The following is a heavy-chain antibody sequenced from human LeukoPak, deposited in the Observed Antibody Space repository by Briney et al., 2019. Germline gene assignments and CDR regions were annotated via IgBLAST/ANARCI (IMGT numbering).Heavy chain of an antibody. CDR2: ISAYNGNT. CDR3: ARVPLSYDFWSGYSGTFDY. CDR1: GYTFTSYG. Sequence: ASVKVSCKASGYTFTSYGISWVRQAPGQGLEWMGWISAYNGNTNYAQKLQGRVTMTTDTSTSTAYMELRSLRSDDTAVYYCARVPLSYDFWSGYSGTFDYWGQGTLVIVSS. D-gene: IGHD3-3*01. J-gene: IGHJ4*02. V-gene: IGHV1-18*01.